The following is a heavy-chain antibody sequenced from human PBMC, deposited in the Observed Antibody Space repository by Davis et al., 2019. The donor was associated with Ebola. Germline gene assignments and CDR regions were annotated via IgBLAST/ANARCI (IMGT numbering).Heavy chain of an antibody. CDR2: ISSSGDNT. V-gene: IGHV3-23*01. CDR1: GFTFSNYA. CDR3: ARGYSSGWTFSFDI. J-gene: IGHJ3*02. D-gene: IGHD6-19*01. Sequence: PGGSLRLSCAASGFTFSNYAMSWVRQAPGKGLEWVATISSSGDNTYYADSVKGRFTISRDNSKNTLYLQMNSLRAEDTAVYYCARGYSSGWTFSFDIWGQGTMVTVSS.